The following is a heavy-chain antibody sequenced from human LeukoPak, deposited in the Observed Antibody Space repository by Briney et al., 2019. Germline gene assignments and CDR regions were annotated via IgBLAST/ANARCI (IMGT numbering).Heavy chain of an antibody. CDR2: ISYSGST. J-gene: IGHJ4*02. V-gene: IGHV4-59*01. CDR3: ARRPAVTAFDY. CDR1: GGSISSYY. Sequence: PSETLSLTCTVSGGSISSYYWSWIRQPPGKGLEWIGYISYSGSTNYNPSLKSRVTISVDTSKNQFSLKLNSVTAADTAVYYCARRPAVTAFDYWGQGTLVTVSS. D-gene: IGHD5-18*01.